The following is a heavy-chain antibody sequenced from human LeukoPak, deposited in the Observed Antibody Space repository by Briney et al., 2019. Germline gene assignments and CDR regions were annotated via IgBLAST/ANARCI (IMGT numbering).Heavy chain of an antibody. CDR1: DGSIISSSYY. CDR3: ARDRFDDSSGYYYHYYYYMDV. D-gene: IGHD3-22*01. Sequence: PSETLSLTCIVSDGSIISSSYYWGWIRQPPGKGLEWIGSIYYNGNTDYNPSLKSRVTISVETSKNQFSLKLSAVTAADTAVYYCARDRFDDSSGYYYHYYYYMDVWGKGTTVTVSS. J-gene: IGHJ6*03. CDR2: IYYNGNT. V-gene: IGHV4-39*07.